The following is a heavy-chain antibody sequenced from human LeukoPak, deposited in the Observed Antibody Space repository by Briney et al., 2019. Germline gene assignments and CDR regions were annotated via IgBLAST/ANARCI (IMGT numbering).Heavy chain of an antibody. Sequence: SVKVSCKASGGTFSSYAISWVRQAPGQGLEWMGRIIPIFGTANYAQKFQGRVTITTDESTSTAYMELSSLRSDDTAVYYCARMGVGCSSTSCYGALGNYYYYYMDVWGKGTTVTVSS. V-gene: IGHV1-69*05. CDR2: IIPIFGTA. D-gene: IGHD2-2*01. CDR1: GGTFSSYA. CDR3: ARMGVGCSSTSCYGALGNYYYYYMDV. J-gene: IGHJ6*03.